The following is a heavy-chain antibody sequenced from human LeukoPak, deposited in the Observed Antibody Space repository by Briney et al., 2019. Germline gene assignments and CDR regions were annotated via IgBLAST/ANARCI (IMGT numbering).Heavy chain of an antibody. CDR3: ARDLRVASVPESFYH. Sequence: PGGSLRLSCAASGFTFSSYWMSWVRQVPGKGLEWVAHIYQDGTERYYVDSVKGRFTISRDNAKDSLYLQMNSVRGEDTAVYYCARDLRVASVPESFYHWGQGSLVTVSA. D-gene: IGHD2-21*01. CDR1: GFTFSSYW. V-gene: IGHV3-7*01. CDR2: IYQDGTER. J-gene: IGHJ1*01.